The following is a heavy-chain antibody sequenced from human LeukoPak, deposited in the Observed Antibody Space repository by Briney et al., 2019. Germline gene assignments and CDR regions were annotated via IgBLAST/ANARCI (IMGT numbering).Heavy chain of an antibody. V-gene: IGHV3-30*02. CDR3: ARDSSSSWGGSDWFDP. Sequence: GGSLRLSCAASGFTFSSYGMHWVRQAPGKGLEWVAFIRYDGSNKYYADSVKGRFTISRDNSKNTLYLQMNSLRSDDTAVYYCARDSSSSWGGSDWFDPWGQGTLVTVSS. D-gene: IGHD6-13*01. J-gene: IGHJ5*02. CDR2: IRYDGSNK. CDR1: GFTFSSYG.